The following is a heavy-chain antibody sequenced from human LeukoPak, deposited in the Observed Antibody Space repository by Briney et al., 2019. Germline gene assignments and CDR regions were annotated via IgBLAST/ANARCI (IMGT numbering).Heavy chain of an antibody. CDR1: GGTFSSYG. CDR2: ISAYNGNT. Sequence: ASVKVSCKASGGTFSSYGISWVRQAPGQGLEWMGWISAYNGNTNYAQKLQGRVTMTTDTSTSTAYMELRSLRSDDTAVYYCARDLGRVEYYGSGSKYSPYYYYGMDVWGQGTTVTVSS. V-gene: IGHV1-18*01. CDR3: ARDLGRVEYYGSGSKYSPYYYYGMDV. D-gene: IGHD3-10*01. J-gene: IGHJ6*02.